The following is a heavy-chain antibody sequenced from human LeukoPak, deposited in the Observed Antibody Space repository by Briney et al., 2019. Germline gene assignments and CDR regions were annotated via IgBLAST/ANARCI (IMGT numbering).Heavy chain of an antibody. Sequence: ASVKVSCKASGYTFTSYDINWVRQATGQGLEWMGWMNPNSGTAGYSQKFQGRVTMTGDTSISTAYMELSSLRSEDTAVYYCATYGLGSFRTGGIRAGDYWGQGTQVTVSS. CDR1: GYTFTSYD. D-gene: IGHD3-10*01. CDR3: ATYGLGSFRTGGIRAGDY. CDR2: MNPNSGTA. V-gene: IGHV1-8*01. J-gene: IGHJ4*02.